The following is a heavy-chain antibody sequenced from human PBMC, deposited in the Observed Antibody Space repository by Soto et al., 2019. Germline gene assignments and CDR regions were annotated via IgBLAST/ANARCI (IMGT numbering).Heavy chain of an antibody. V-gene: IGHV3-43*01. CDR2: ISWDGGST. J-gene: IGHJ6*02. Sequence: GGSLRLSCAASGFTFDDYTMHWVRQAPGKGLEWVSLISWDGGSTYYADSVKGRFTISRDNSKNSLYLQMNSLRTEDTALYYCAKDMAAVGYSGYSSKSYYGMDVWGQGTTVTVS. CDR3: AKDMAAVGYSGYSSKSYYGMDV. D-gene: IGHD5-12*01. CDR1: GFTFDDYT.